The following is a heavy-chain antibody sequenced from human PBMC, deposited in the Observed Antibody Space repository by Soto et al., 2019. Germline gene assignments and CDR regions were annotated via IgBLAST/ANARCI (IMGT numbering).Heavy chain of an antibody. Sequence: QVQLVQSGAEEKKPGASVKVSFKASGYTFTSYAMHWVRQAPGQRLEWMGWINAGNGNTKYSQKVQGRVTITRDTSASTAYVELSSLRSEDTAVYYCAGDPNYYGMDIWGQGTTVTVSS. CDR3: AGDPNYYGMDI. CDR2: INAGNGNT. CDR1: GYTFTSYA. J-gene: IGHJ6*02. V-gene: IGHV1-3*05.